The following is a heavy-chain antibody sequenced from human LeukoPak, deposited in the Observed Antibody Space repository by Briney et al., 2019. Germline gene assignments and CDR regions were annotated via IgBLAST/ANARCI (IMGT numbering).Heavy chain of an antibody. CDR2: IRYDGSKK. V-gene: IGHV3-30*02. D-gene: IGHD3-10*02. CDR3: AKEELRRITLWGYMDV. CDR1: GFTFSSYG. Sequence: GGSLRLSCAASGFTFSSYGMHWVRQAPGKGLEWVAFIRYDGSKKYYTDSVKGRFTISRDNSKNTLYLQMNSLSAEDTAFYYCAKEELRRITLWGYMDVWGKGTTVTISS. J-gene: IGHJ6*03.